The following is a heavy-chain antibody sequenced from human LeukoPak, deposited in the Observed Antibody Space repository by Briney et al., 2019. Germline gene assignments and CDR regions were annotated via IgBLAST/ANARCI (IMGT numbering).Heavy chain of an antibody. CDR3: ARGCGGSPGCYIIDK. CDR2: IWNDGSDK. CDR1: GFTFSSHG. D-gene: IGHD2-21*01. V-gene: IGHV3-33*01. Sequence: PGGSLRLSCEASGFTFSSHGMHWVRQAPGKRLEWVGVIWNDGSDKYYADSVKGRFTVSRDNLRNTLNLQMDSLRAEDTAVYYCARGCGGSPGCYIIDKWGQGTLVTVSS. J-gene: IGHJ4*02.